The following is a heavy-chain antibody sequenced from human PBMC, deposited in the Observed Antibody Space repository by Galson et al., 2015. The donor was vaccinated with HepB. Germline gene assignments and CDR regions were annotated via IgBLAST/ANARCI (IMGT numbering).Heavy chain of an antibody. J-gene: IGHJ5*01. CDR3: ARDQEERYFDWLLAYNWFDS. CDR1: GYTFTNYG. D-gene: IGHD3-9*01. Sequence: SVKVSCKASGYTFTNYGVNWVRQAPGQGLEWVGRINTNTGNPTYAQDFTGRFVFSLDTSVSTAYLQISSLKAEDTGVYYCARDQEERYFDWLLAYNWFDSRGQGTLVTVSS. V-gene: IGHV7-4-1*02. CDR2: INTNTGNP.